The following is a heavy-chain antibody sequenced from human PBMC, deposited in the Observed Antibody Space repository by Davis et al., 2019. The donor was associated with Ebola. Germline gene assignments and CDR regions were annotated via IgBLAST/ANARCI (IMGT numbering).Heavy chain of an antibody. D-gene: IGHD2/OR15-2a*01. V-gene: IGHV3-21*01. CDR1: GFTFSYYS. CDR3: ARDRDGNYFRLLDH. CDR2: ISSSSSYI. J-gene: IGHJ4*02. Sequence: GESLKISCAASGFTFSYYSMNWVRQAPGKGLEWVSSISSSSSYIYYTDSLKGRFTISRDNAKNSLYLQLNSLRAEDTAVYYCARDRDGNYFRLLDHWGQGTLVTVSS.